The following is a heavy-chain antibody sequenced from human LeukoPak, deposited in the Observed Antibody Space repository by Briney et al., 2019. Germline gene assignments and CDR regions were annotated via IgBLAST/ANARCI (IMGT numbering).Heavy chain of an antibody. CDR3: ARVDAAMVAGGGDY. Sequence: ASVKVSCKASGYSFTGYYMHWVRQAPGQGLEWMGWINPNSGGTKYAQKFKGRVTMTRDTSISTAYMELSRLRSDDTAVYYCARVDAAMVAGGGDYWGQGTLVTVSS. V-gene: IGHV1-2*02. D-gene: IGHD5-18*01. J-gene: IGHJ4*02. CDR1: GYSFTGYY. CDR2: INPNSGGT.